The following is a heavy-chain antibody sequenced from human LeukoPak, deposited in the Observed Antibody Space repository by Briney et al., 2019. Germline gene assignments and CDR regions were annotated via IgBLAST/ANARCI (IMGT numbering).Heavy chain of an antibody. CDR1: GGSISSYY. D-gene: IGHD3-3*01. J-gene: IGHJ3*02. V-gene: IGHV4-59*01. CDR2: MYYSEST. CDR3: ARSLQGYYDFPGAFDI. Sequence: KPSETLSLTCTVSGGSISSYYWSWIRQPPGKGLEWIGYMYYSESTNYNPSLKSRVTISVDTSKNQFSLKLSSVTAADTAVYYCARSLQGYYDFPGAFDIWGQGTMVTVSS.